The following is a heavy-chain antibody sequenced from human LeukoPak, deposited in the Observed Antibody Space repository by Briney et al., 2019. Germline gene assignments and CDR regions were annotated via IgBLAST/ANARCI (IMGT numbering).Heavy chain of an antibody. Sequence: SETLSLTCTVSGGSISSYYWSWIRQPPGKGLEWIGYIYYSGSTNYNPSLKSRVTISVDTSKNQFSLKLSSVTAADTAVYYCERGGSPGDLLGYWGQGTLVTVSS. J-gene: IGHJ4*02. CDR1: GGSISSYY. D-gene: IGHD1-26*01. CDR2: IYYSGST. CDR3: ERGGSPGDLLGY. V-gene: IGHV4-59*01.